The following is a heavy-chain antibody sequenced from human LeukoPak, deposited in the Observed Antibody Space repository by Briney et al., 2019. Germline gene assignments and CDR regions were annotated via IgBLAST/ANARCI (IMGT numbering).Heavy chain of an antibody. Sequence: TGGSLRLSCAASGFTFSSYAMSWVRQAPGKGLEWVSAISGSGGSTYYADSVKGRFTVSRDNSKNTLFLQMNSLRGDDTAVYYCAREAKDCTGGTCHSGGGYYFQYWGQGTLVAVSS. CDR2: ISGSGGST. J-gene: IGHJ4*02. D-gene: IGHD2-15*01. CDR3: AREAKDCTGGTCHSGGGYYFQY. V-gene: IGHV3-23*01. CDR1: GFTFSSYA.